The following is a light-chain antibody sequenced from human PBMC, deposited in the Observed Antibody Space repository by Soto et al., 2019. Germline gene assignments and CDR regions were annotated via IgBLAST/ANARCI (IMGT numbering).Light chain of an antibody. Sequence: DVVMTQSPLSLPFPPGEPASISCRSSQPLLHSNGFNYLDWYLQRPGQSPQLLIFLGSTRASGVPDRFSGSGSGTDFTLKISRVEAEDVGVYYCMQALQSPRTFGQGTKLEIK. CDR1: QPLLHSNGFNY. J-gene: IGKJ2*02. CDR2: LGS. V-gene: IGKV2-28*01. CDR3: MQALQSPRT.